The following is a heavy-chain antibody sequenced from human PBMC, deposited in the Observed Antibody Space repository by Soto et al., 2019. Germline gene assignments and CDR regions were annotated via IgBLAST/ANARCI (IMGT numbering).Heavy chain of an antibody. J-gene: IGHJ5*02. CDR3: ARVFSDSSSFFDP. CDR2: INHSGST. V-gene: IGHV4-34*09. Sequence: PSETLSLTCAVYGVNFSGYYWTWIRQPPGTGLEWIGEINHSGSTYYNPSLKSRVTISVDTSKNQFSLKLSSVTAADTAVYYCARVFSDSSSFFDPWGQGTLVTVSS. CDR1: GVNFSGYY. D-gene: IGHD6-13*01.